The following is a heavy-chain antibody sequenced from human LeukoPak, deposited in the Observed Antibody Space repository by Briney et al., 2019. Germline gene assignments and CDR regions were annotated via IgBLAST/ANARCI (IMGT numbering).Heavy chain of an antibody. Sequence: PGGSLRLSCAASGFTFSSYSMNWVRQAPGKGLEWVSSISSISYIYYADSVKGRFTISRDTAKNSLYLQMNSLRAEDTAVYYCARFGHAGAFDIWGQGTMVTVSS. J-gene: IGHJ3*02. V-gene: IGHV3-21*04. CDR2: ISSISYI. CDR1: GFTFSSYS. CDR3: ARFGHAGAFDI. D-gene: IGHD3-10*01.